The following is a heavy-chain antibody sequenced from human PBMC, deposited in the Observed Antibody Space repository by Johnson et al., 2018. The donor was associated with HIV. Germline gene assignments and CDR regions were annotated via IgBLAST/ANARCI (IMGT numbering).Heavy chain of an antibody. J-gene: IGHJ3*02. V-gene: IGHV3-7*05. D-gene: IGHD4-11*01. CDR3: ATETRDDAFDI. Sequence: VQLVESGGGLVQPGGSLRLSCATSGFTFSDYWMSWVRQAPGKGLEWVANIKQDGSEKYYVDSVKGRFTITRDNAKNSLYRQLNSLRAEDTAVYYCATETRDDAFDIWGQGTMVTVSS. CDR1: GFTFSDYW. CDR2: IKQDGSEK.